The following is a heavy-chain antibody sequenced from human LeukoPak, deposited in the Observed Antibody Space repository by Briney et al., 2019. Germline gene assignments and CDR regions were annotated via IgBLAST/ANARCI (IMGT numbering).Heavy chain of an antibody. CDR2: IRYDGSNK. J-gene: IGHJ5*02. CDR3: AKDRPGYSSSWFWFDP. V-gene: IGHV3-30*02. Sequence: PGGSLRLSCAASGFTFSSYGMHWVRQAPGKGLEWVAFIRYDGSNKYYADSVKGRFTISRDNSKNTLYLQMNSLRAEDTAVYYCAKDRPGYSSSWFWFDPWGQGTLVTVSS. CDR1: GFTFSSYG. D-gene: IGHD6-13*01.